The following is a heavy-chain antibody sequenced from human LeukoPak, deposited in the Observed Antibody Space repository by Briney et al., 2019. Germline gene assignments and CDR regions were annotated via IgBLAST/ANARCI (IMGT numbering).Heavy chain of an antibody. CDR2: IGSGGGAI. Sequence: PGGSLRLSCAASGFTFSSYSMNWVRQAPGKGLEWVSYIGSGGGAIYYADSVKGRFTISRDNVDNSLHLQMNSLRAEDTAVYYCARDSNWAFDYWGQGTLVTVSS. J-gene: IGHJ4*02. V-gene: IGHV3-48*01. D-gene: IGHD7-27*01. CDR1: GFTFSSYS. CDR3: ARDSNWAFDY.